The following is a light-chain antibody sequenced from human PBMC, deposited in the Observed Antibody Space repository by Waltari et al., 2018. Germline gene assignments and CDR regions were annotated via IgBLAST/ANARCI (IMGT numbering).Light chain of an antibody. CDR3: QQSYSTFALT. J-gene: IGKJ4*01. CDR2: AAS. V-gene: IGKV1-39*01. CDR1: QSISSY. Sequence: DIQMTQSPSSLSESVGDRVTITCRASQSISSYLNWYQQKPGKAPKLLSYAASSLQSGVPSRFSGIGSGTDFTLTISSLQPEDFATYYCQQSYSTFALTFGGGTKVEIK.